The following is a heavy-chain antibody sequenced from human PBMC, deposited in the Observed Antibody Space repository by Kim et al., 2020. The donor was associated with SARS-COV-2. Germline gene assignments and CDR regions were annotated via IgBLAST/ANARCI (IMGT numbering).Heavy chain of an antibody. CDR1: GFTFSSYA. Sequence: GGSLRLSCAASGFTFSSYAMSWVRQAPGKGLEWVSAISGSGGSTYYADSVKGRFTISRDNSKNTLYLQMNSLRAEDTAVYYCAKVGVVVPAAMLHGLDGMDVWGQGTTVTVSS. CDR2: ISGSGGST. J-gene: IGHJ6*02. CDR3: AKVGVVVPAAMLHGLDGMDV. D-gene: IGHD2-2*01. V-gene: IGHV3-23*01.